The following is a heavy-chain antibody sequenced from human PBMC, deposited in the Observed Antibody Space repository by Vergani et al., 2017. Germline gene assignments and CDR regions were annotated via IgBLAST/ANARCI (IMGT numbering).Heavy chain of an antibody. D-gene: IGHD2/OR15-2a*01. Sequence: EVQLLESGGGSAQPGESLRLSCVASGFTFTAHGLNWVRQAPGKGLEWVSGINWYGGSTGYADSVKGRFTISRDNAKNSLYLQMNSLRAEDTALYYCASLVYGGYYYGMDVWGQ. V-gene: IGHV3-20*04. CDR3: ASLVYGGYYYGMDV. J-gene: IGHJ6*01. CDR1: GFTFTAHG. CDR2: INWYGGST.